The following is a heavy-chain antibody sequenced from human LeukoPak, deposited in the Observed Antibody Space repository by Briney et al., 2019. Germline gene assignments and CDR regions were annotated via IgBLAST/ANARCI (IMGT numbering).Heavy chain of an antibody. V-gene: IGHV3-66*01. D-gene: IGHD2-21*01. J-gene: IGHJ3*02. Sequence: GGSLRLSCAASGFTVSSNYMNWVRQAPGKGLEWVSVIYSGGSTYYADSVKGRFTISRDNSKNTLYFQMNSLRAEDTAVYYCARDQGYSRAFDIWGQETMVTVSS. CDR3: ARDQGYSRAFDI. CDR1: GFTVSSNY. CDR2: IYSGGST.